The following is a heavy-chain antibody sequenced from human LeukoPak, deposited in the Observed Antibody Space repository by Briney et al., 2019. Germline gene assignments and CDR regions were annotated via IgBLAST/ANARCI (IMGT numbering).Heavy chain of an antibody. Sequence: GGSLRLSCAASGFTFSSYATSWVRQAPGKGLEWISAISGDGINTYYADSVKGRFTISRDNSKNTLYLQMNSLRAEDTAVYYCARVATPNPYYYYHMDVWGTGTTATVSS. CDR3: ARVATPNPYYYYHMDV. D-gene: IGHD4-23*01. J-gene: IGHJ6*03. CDR1: GFTFSSYA. V-gene: IGHV3-23*01. CDR2: ISGDGINT.